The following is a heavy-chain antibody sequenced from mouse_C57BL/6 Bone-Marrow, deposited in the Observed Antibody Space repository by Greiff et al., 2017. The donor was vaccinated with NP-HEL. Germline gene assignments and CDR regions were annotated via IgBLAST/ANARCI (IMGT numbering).Heavy chain of an antibody. J-gene: IGHJ1*03. CDR2: IYPGGGYT. V-gene: IGHV1-63*01. CDR1: GYTFTNYW. Sequence: QVQLQQSGAELVRPGTSVKMSCKASGYTFTNYWIGWAKQRPGHGLEWIGDIYPGGGYTNYNEKFKGKATLTADKSSSTAYMQFSSLTSEDSAIYDCARLYYGSSFHWYCDVWGTGTTVTVSS. D-gene: IGHD1-1*01. CDR3: ARLYYGSSFHWYCDV.